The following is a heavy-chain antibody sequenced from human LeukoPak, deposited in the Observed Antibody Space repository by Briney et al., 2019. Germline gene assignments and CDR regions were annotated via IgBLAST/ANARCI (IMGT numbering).Heavy chain of an antibody. CDR2: IYYGGT. D-gene: IGHD4-11*01. CDR3: ARDDYSNYGHY. CDR1: GYSMVSGYH. J-gene: IGHJ4*02. Sequence: PSETLSLTCSVSGYSMVSGYHWAWIRQPPGKGLEWIGSIYYGGTNYNPSLRGRVTILMDTSKNQFSLELSSVTAADTALYFCARDDYSNYGHYWGQGILVTVSS. V-gene: IGHV4-38-2*02.